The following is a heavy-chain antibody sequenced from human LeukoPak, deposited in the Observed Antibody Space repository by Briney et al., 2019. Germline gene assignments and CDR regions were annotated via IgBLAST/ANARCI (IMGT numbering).Heavy chain of an antibody. J-gene: IGHJ1*01. V-gene: IGHV1-2*02. CDR1: GYTFTGYY. Sequence: GASVKVSCKASGYTFTGYYMHWIRQAPGQGLEWMGWINPNSGGTNYTQKFQGRVTMTRDTSISTAYMELSRLKSDDTAVYYCASSGWFSEFFQHWGQGTLVTVSS. CDR3: ASSGWFSEFFQH. CDR2: INPNSGGT. D-gene: IGHD6-19*01.